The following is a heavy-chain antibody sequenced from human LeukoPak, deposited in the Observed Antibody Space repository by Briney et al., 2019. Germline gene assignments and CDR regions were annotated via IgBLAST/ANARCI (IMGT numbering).Heavy chain of an antibody. CDR1: GGSISSGDYY. Sequence: SETLSLTCTVSGGSISSGDYYWSWIRQPPGKGLEWIGYIYYSGSTYYNPSLKSRVTISVDTSKNQFSLKLSSVTAADTAVYYCARGPFIYYDSSGYYLHWGQGTLVTVSS. CDR3: ARGPFIYYDSSGYYLH. J-gene: IGHJ4*02. D-gene: IGHD3-22*01. V-gene: IGHV4-30-4*01. CDR2: IYYSGST.